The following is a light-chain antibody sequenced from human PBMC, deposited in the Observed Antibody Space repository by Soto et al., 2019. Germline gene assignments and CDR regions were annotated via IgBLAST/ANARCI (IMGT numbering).Light chain of an antibody. CDR3: RSYASRLSGDV. V-gene: IGLV1-40*01. Sequence: QSVLTQPPSVAGAPGQRVTISCTGSSSNLGAGYHVHWYQHLPGTAPKLIIYGNSNRPSGVTDRFSGSKSGTAASLAITGLQGEDEADYYCRSYASRLSGDVFGTGTKVTVL. CDR2: GNS. J-gene: IGLJ1*01. CDR1: SSNLGAGYH.